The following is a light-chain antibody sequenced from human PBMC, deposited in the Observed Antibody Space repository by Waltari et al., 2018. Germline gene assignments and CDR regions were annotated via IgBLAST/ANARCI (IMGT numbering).Light chain of an antibody. CDR1: STNVGTYKF. Sequence: QSALTQPRSVSGSPGQSVTVSCTGTSTNVGTYKFISWYQHHPGRAPKLLIFDAKKRPSGVPGRFSGSKSDNTASLTISGLRPEDEAYYYCCSSVVSYTVVFGGGTKVTVL. CDR2: DAK. J-gene: IGLJ2*01. V-gene: IGLV2-11*01. CDR3: CSSVVSYTVV.